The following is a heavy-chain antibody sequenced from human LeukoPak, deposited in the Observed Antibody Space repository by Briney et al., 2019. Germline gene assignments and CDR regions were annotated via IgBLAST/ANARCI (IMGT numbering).Heavy chain of an antibody. J-gene: IGHJ4*02. CDR1: GFTFSSYS. CDR3: ARVIRSYGDSAY. Sequence: GGSLRLSCAASGFTFSSYSMNWVRQAPGKGLEWPSYISSTSSAIYYADSLKGRFTISRDNAKNSLYLQMNSLRAEDTAVYYCARVIRSYGDSAYWGQGTLVTVSS. D-gene: IGHD3-16*01. V-gene: IGHV3-48*04. CDR2: ISSTSSAI.